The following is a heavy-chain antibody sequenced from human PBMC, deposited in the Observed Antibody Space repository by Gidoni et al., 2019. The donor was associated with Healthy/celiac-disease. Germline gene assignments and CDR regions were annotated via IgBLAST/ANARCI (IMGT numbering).Heavy chain of an antibody. CDR2: ISGSGGST. V-gene: IGHV3-23*01. D-gene: IGHD3-10*01. J-gene: IGHJ3*02. CDR1: GFTFSSYA. CDR3: AKDEGVDDAFDI. Sequence: EVQLLESGGGLVQPGGSLRLSCAGPGFTFSSYALGWVRQAPGKGLQWVSAISGSGGSTYYADSVKGRFTISRDNSKNTLYLQMNSLRAEDTAVYYCAKDEGVDDAFDIWGQGTMVTVSS.